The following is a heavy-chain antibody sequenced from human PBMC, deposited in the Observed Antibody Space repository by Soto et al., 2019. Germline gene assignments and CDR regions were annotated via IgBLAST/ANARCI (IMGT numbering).Heavy chain of an antibody. Sequence: GXXVKVSCKASGYTFTTHDINWMRQTTGQGLXWMGWXNPNSGHTNYAXKFQGRVTTTRDTSINKAYMELTNLRSEDTAIYYCAGDMSTTWGQGTLVTVSS. CDR2: XNPNSGHT. CDR1: GYTFTTHD. V-gene: IGHV1-8*01. CDR3: AGDMSTT. J-gene: IGHJ5*02. D-gene: IGHD2-2*01.